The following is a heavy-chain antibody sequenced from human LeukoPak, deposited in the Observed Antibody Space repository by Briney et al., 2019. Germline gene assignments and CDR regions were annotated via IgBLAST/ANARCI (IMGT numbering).Heavy chain of an antibody. V-gene: IGHV3-23*01. J-gene: IGHJ4*02. CDR2: ISGSGVST. D-gene: IGHD5-12*01. Sequence: PGGSLRLSCAASGFTFSSYGMHWVRQAPGKGLEWVSAISGSGVSTYYAGSVKGQFTISRDNSENTLYLQVNSLRAEDTAVYYCAKDQGYSGYDAFDYWGQGTLVTVSS. CDR1: GFTFSSYG. CDR3: AKDQGYSGYDAFDY.